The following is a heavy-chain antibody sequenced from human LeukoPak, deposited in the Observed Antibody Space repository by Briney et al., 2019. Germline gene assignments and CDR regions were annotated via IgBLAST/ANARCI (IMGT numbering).Heavy chain of an antibody. CDR2: MHSSGST. CDR3: ARSYYGSGRYGPQFDY. CDR1: GPSISSTIYY. D-gene: IGHD3-10*01. V-gene: IGHV4-39*07. J-gene: IGHJ4*02. Sequence: SETLSLTCTVSGPSISSTIYYWGWIRQPPGKGLEWIGSMHSSGSTYYNPSLKSRVTISVDTSKSQFSLKLTSVTAADTAVYYCARSYYGSGRYGPQFDYWGQGTLVTVSS.